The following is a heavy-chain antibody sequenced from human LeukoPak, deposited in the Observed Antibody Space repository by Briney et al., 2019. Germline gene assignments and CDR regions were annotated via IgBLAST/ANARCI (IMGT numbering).Heavy chain of an antibody. D-gene: IGHD1-26*01. CDR2: IGSSDTTI. V-gene: IGHV3-48*02. CDR3: ARPTYSGSYYWFDY. J-gene: IGHJ4*02. CDR1: GLTFSSYS. Sequence: GGSLRLSCAASGLTFSSYSMNWVRQAPGKGLEWISFIGSSDTTISYADSVQGRFTISRDNAKNSLYLQMNSLRDEDTAVYYCARPTYSGSYYWFDYWGQGTLVTVSS.